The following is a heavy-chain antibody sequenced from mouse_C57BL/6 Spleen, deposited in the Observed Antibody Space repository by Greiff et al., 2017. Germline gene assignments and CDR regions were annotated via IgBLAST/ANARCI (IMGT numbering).Heavy chain of an antibody. CDR2: INPDNGTT. V-gene: IGHV1-39*01. D-gene: IGHD3-2*01. CDR3: ARDEGDSCMDD. Sequence: VQLQQSGAELVKPGASVKMSCKASGYTFTDYHMNWVKQRNGKSLEWIGGINPDNGTTNYNQKFKGKATLTADTSSSTAYMQLSSLTSEDSAVYYCARDEGDSCMDDWGQGTTVTVSS. CDR1: GYTFTDYH. J-gene: IGHJ4*01.